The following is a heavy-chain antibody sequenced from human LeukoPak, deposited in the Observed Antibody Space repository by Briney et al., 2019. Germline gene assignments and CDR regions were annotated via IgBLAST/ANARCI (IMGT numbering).Heavy chain of an antibody. CDR2: ISHSGST. J-gene: IGHJ4*02. CDR1: GGSFSGYY. CDR3: ARGVSDQN. Sequence: SETLSLTCAVYGGSFSGYYWSWIRQSPGKGLEWIGEISHSGSTYYNPSLKSRVTISLDTSKNHFSLKLTSVTAADTAVYYCARGVSDQNWGQGTLVTVSS. V-gene: IGHV4-34*01.